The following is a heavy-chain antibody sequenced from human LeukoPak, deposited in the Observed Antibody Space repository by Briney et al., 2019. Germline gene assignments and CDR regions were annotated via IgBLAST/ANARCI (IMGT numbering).Heavy chain of an antibody. Sequence: PGGSLRLSCAASGFTFSSYSMNWVRQAPGKGLEWVSSISGSGGSTQYADSVQGRFAISRDNSKNTLYLQMNSLRVEDTAVYFCARDPNGDYIGTFDMWAEGRWSPSLQ. J-gene: IGHJ3*02. CDR2: ISGSGGST. V-gene: IGHV3-23*01. CDR3: ARDPNGDYIGTFDM. CDR1: GFTFSSYS. D-gene: IGHD4-17*01.